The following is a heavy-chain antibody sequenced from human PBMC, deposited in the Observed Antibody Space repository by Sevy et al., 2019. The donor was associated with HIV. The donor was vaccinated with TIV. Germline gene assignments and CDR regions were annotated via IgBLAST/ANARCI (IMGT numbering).Heavy chain of an antibody. J-gene: IGHJ3*02. CDR3: AMGRRWLQLRGAFDI. D-gene: IGHD5-12*01. CDR2: IKVDGSEK. Sequence: GGSLRLSCAVSGFTFRSYWMSWVRQAPGKGLEWVAHIKVDGSEKYHVDSVKGRFTISRDNAKNSLFLQMNSLRAEDTAVYYCAMGRRWLQLRGAFDIWGQGTMVTVSS. V-gene: IGHV3-7*03. CDR1: GFTFRSYW.